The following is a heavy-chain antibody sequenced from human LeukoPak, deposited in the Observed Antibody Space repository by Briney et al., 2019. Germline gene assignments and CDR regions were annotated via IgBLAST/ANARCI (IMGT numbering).Heavy chain of an antibody. J-gene: IGHJ4*02. CDR1: RYSFTSYW. D-gene: IGHD3-22*01. Sequence: GESLKISCKGSRYSFTSYWIGWVRQMPGKGLECMGIIYPGDSDTRYSPSFQGQVTISADKSISTAYLQWSSLKASDTAMYYCARRHYYDSSGYGYWGQGTLVTVSS. CDR2: IYPGDSDT. CDR3: ARRHYYDSSGYGY. V-gene: IGHV5-51*01.